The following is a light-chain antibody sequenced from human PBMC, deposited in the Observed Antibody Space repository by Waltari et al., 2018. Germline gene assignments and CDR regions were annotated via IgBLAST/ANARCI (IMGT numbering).Light chain of an antibody. CDR3: QKYNSAPPGT. CDR2: AAS. Sequence: DIQMTQSPSSLSASVGDRVTITCRVSQGISNYLAWYQQQPGKVPKLLIYAASTLQSGVPSRFSGSGSGTDFTLTISSLQPEDVATYYCQKYNSAPPGTFGQGTKVEIK. CDR1: QGISNY. V-gene: IGKV1-27*01. J-gene: IGKJ1*01.